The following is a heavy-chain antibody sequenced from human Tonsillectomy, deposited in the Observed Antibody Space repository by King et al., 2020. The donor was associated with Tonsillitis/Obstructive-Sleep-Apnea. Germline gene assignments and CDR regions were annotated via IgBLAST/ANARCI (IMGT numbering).Heavy chain of an antibody. CDR3: ARHLFYSPILVDGMDV. V-gene: IGHV5-10-1*03. CDR1: GYSFSSYW. CDR2: IDPSDSYT. D-gene: IGHD3-3*01. Sequence: VQLVESGAEVKKPGESLRISCKGSGYSFSSYWISWVRQMPGKGLEWMGRIDPSDSYTNYSPSFQGHVTISTDKSISTAYLQWSSLKASDTAFYYCARHLFYSPILVDGMDVWGQGTTVTVSS. J-gene: IGHJ6*02.